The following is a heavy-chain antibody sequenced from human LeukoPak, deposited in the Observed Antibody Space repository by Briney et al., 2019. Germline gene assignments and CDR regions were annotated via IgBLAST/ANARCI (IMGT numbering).Heavy chain of an antibody. Sequence: QSGGSLRLSCAASGFTFRNYVIHWVRQAPGKGLEWVAVTSSDLNVKLYADSVKGRFTISRDNSRSTLYLQMNSLRPKDTAIYYCAREGYYGSGSPPSLYFDYWGQGTLVTVSS. CDR2: TSSDLNVK. CDR3: AREGYYGSGSPPSLYFDY. V-gene: IGHV3-30-3*01. D-gene: IGHD3-10*01. CDR1: GFTFRNYV. J-gene: IGHJ4*02.